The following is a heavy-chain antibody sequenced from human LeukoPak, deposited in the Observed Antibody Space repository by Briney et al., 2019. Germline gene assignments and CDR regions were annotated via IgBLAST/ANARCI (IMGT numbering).Heavy chain of an antibody. D-gene: IGHD6-13*01. J-gene: IGHJ4*02. CDR2: FDPKDGDT. Sequence: ASVKVSCKVSGYTLTELSVHWVRQAPGKGLEWMGNFDPKDGDTIYAQRFQGRVTMTEDTSTHTAYMELSSLRSEDTAVYYCARGAISTAAAGPPANWGQGTLVTVSS. V-gene: IGHV1-24*01. CDR1: GYTLTELS. CDR3: ARGAISTAAAGPPAN.